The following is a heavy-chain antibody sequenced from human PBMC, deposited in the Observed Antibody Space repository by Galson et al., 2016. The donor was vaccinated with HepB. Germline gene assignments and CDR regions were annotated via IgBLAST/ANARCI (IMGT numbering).Heavy chain of an antibody. CDR2: INHSGST. Sequence: SETLSLTCAVYGGSFSGSYWSWIRQPPGKGLEWIGEINHSGSTNYNPSPNSRVTISLDKSKNQFSLKLSSVSAADTAEYYCARDQRAPAVMAPGVYYFYGMDVWGQGTTVTVSS. J-gene: IGHJ6*02. CDR1: GGSFSGSY. V-gene: IGHV4-34*01. CDR3: ARDQRAPAVMAPGVYYFYGMDV. D-gene: IGHD2-2*01.